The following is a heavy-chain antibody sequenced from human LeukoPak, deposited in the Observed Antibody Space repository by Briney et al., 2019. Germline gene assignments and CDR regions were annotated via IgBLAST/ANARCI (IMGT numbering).Heavy chain of an antibody. D-gene: IGHD1-7*01. CDR2: ISSSSSTI. V-gene: IGHV3-48*01. Sequence: PGGSLRLSCAASGFTFSSYSMNWVRQAPGKGLEWVSYISSSSSTIYYADSVKGRFTISRDNAKNSLYLQMNSLRAEDTAVYYCARVKYNWNYDAFDIWGQGTMVTVSS. J-gene: IGHJ3*02. CDR1: GFTFSSYS. CDR3: ARVKYNWNYDAFDI.